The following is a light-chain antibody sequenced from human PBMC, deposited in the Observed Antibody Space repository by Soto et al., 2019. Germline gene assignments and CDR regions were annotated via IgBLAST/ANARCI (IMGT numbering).Light chain of an antibody. J-gene: IGLJ3*02. V-gene: IGLV7-46*01. CDR3: LLSYSGTSLV. CDR2: DTS. CDR1: TGAVTSSHY. Sequence: QAVVTQEPSLTVSPGGTVTLTCGSTTGAVTSSHYPYWFQQKPGQAPRTLIYDTSNKHSWTPARFSGSLLGGKAALTLAGAQTDDEADYYCLLSYSGTSLVFGGGTKLTVL.